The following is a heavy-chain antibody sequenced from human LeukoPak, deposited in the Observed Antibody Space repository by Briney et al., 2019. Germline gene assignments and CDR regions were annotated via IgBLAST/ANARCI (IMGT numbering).Heavy chain of an antibody. Sequence: PSETLSLTWSVFGGSISSYYCSWIRQPPGKGLEWVGYIHYTGITNYNPSLESRVTISVDTSKSQFSLNLSSVTAADTAVYYCVREDGAGSYYRSFDYWGQGILVTVSS. CDR1: GGSISSYY. CDR3: VREDGAGSYYRSFDY. J-gene: IGHJ4*02. V-gene: IGHV4-59*01. CDR2: IHYTGIT. D-gene: IGHD3-10*01.